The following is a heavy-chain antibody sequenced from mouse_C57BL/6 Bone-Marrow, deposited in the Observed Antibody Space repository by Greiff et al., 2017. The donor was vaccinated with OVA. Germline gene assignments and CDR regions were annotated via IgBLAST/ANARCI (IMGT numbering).Heavy chain of an antibody. CDR3: ARGVLRSPFAY. Sequence: QVHVKQPGAELVKPGASVKLSCKASGYSFTSYWMHWVKQRPGQGLEWIGMIHPNSGSTNYNEKFKSKATLTVDKSSSTAYMQLSSLTSEDSAVYYCARGVLRSPFAYWGQGTLVTVSA. CDR2: IHPNSGST. CDR1: GYSFTSYW. V-gene: IGHV1-64*01. J-gene: IGHJ3*01. D-gene: IGHD1-1*01.